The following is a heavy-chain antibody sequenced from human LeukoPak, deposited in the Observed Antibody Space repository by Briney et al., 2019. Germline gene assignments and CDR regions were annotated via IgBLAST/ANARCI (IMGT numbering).Heavy chain of an antibody. V-gene: IGHV1-18*01. D-gene: IGHD3-22*01. J-gene: IGHJ4*02. CDR2: ISAYNGNT. CDR3: ARSSAYYYDSSGYYIPFDN. Sequence: ASVKVSCKASGYTFTSYGISWVRQAPGQGLEWMGWISAYNGNTNYAQKLQGRVTMTTDTSTSTAYMELRSLRSDDTAVYYCARSSAYYYDSSGYYIPFDNWGQGTLVTVSS. CDR1: GYTFTSYG.